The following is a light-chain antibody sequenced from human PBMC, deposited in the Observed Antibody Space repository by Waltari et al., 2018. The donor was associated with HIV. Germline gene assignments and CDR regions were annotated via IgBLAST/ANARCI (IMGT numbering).Light chain of an antibody. J-gene: IGKJ2*01. CDR3: QPYYRSPYT. Sequence: DIQGTQSPSALSVSVGDRVTITCRTSQTIDTSLAWYQQQPGKAPRLLIFATSILDRGVPSRFSGSGSVTDYTLTINSLQLEDFATYFCQPYYRSPYTFGQGTKLEIE. V-gene: IGKV1-NL1*01. CDR2: ATS. CDR1: QTIDTS.